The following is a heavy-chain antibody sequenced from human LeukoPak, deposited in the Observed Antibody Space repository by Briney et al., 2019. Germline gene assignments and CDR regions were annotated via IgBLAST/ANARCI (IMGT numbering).Heavy chain of an antibody. V-gene: IGHV3-30*02. CDR3: AKDRSIYRPGYFDY. J-gene: IGHJ4*02. CDR2: IRYDGSNK. CDR1: GFTFSSYG. Sequence: GSLRLSCAASGFTFSSYGMHWVRQAPGKGLEWVAFIRYDGSNKYYADSVKGRFTISRDNSKNTLYLQMNSLRAEDTAVYYCAKDRSIYRPGYFDYWGQGTLVTVSS. D-gene: IGHD5/OR15-5a*01.